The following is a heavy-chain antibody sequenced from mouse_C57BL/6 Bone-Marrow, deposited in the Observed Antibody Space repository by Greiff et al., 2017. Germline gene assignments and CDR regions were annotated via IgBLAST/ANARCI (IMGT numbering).Heavy chain of an antibody. CDR2: INPYNGDT. J-gene: IGHJ4*01. CDR3: ARWGWLLLYAMDY. Sequence: VHVKQSGPELVKPGASVKISCKASGYSFTGYFMNWVMQSHGKSLEWIGRINPYNGDTFYNQKFKSKATLTVDTSSSTAYMQLSSLTSEDSAVYYCARWGWLLLYAMDYWGQGTSVTVSS. D-gene: IGHD2-3*01. CDR1: GYSFTGYF. V-gene: IGHV1-20*01.